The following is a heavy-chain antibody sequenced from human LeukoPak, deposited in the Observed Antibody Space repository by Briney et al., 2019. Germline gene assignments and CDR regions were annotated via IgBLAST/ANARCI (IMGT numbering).Heavy chain of an antibody. J-gene: IGHJ6*03. V-gene: IGHV4-34*01. CDR2: INHSGST. Sequence: PSETLSLTCAVYGGSFSGYYWSWIRQPPGKGLEWIGEINHSGSTNYNPSLKSRVTISVDTSKNQFSLKLSSVTAADTAVYYCARVKSSSSWYYYYMDVWGKGTTVTVSS. D-gene: IGHD6-6*01. CDR1: GGSFSGYY. CDR3: ARVKSSSSWYYYYMDV.